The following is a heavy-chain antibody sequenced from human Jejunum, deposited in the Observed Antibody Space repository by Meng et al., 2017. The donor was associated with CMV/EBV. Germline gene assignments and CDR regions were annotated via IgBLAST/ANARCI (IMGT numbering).Heavy chain of an antibody. CDR1: GGSISNVLYY. V-gene: IGHV4-39*02. Sequence: AGGSISNVLYYWGWIRQPPGKGLEWVGSIYYTGGTHYSPYLKSRVTISLDTSKNHLSLMLSSVTAADTAVYYCARLFGYSYGAIDYWGQGTLVTVSS. D-gene: IGHD5-18*01. J-gene: IGHJ4*02. CDR2: IYYTGGT. CDR3: ARLFGYSYGAIDY.